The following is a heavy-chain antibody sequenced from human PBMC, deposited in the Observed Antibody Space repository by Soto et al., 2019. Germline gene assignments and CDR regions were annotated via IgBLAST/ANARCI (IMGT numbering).Heavy chain of an antibody. J-gene: IGHJ4*02. CDR2: MNPNSGNK. CDR3: ARGGRRKDFDY. V-gene: IGHV1-8*01. Sequence: ASVKVSCKASGYTFTSYDINGVRQATGQGLEWMGWMNPNSGNKGYAQKFQGRATVTRNTSISTAYMELSSLRSEDTAVYYCARGGRRKDFDYWGQGTLVTVSS. CDR1: GYTFTSYD.